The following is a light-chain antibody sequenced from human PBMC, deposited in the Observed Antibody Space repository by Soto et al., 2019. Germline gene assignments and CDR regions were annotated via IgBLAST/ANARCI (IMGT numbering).Light chain of an antibody. Sequence: QSALTQPPSASGSPGQSVTISCTGTSSDVGGYNFVSWYQQQPGKAPKLMIYEVTKRPSGVPDRFSASKSGNTASLTVSGLQAEDEADYYCSSYAGSNHVVFGVWTKLTVL. CDR1: SSDVGGYNF. J-gene: IGLJ2*01. CDR2: EVT. CDR3: SSYAGSNHVV. V-gene: IGLV2-8*01.